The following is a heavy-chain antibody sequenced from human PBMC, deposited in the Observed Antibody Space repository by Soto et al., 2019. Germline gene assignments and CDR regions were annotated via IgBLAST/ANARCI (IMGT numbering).Heavy chain of an antibody. CDR2: IIPIFGTA. D-gene: IGHD3-3*01. CDR1: GGTFSSYA. J-gene: IGHJ6*02. Sequence: QVQLVQSGAEVKKPGSSVKVSCKASGGTFSSYAISWVRQAPGQGLEWMGGIIPIFGTANHAQKFQGRVTITADESTSTAYMELSSLRSEDTAVYYCARGSITIFGVVIIQDYYYYYGMDVWGQGTTVTVSS. V-gene: IGHV1-69*01. CDR3: ARGSITIFGVVIIQDYYYYYGMDV.